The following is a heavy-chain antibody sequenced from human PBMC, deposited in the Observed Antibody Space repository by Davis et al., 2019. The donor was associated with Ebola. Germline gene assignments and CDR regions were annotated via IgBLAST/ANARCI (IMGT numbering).Heavy chain of an antibody. CDR2: IYYSGST. D-gene: IGHD3-22*01. J-gene: IGHJ2*01. Sequence: MPSETLSLTCTVSGGSISSGGYYWSWIRQHPGKGLEWIGYIYYSGSTYYNPSLKSRVTISVDTSKNQFSLKLSSVTAADTAVYYCARVIPYYYDSSGYYGMNWYFDLWGRGTLVTVSS. CDR3: ARVIPYYYDSSGYYGMNWYFDL. CDR1: GGSISSGGYY. V-gene: IGHV4-31*03.